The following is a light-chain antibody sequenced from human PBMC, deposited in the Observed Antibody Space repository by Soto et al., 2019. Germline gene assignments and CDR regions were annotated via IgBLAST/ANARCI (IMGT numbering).Light chain of an antibody. V-gene: IGKV1-12*01. J-gene: IGKJ4*01. CDR1: QAVSTW. CDR3: QQGASFPRT. Sequence: DVQMTQSPGSVSASVGDAVTITCRASQAVSTWLAWYQQKPGDAPKLLIYAASTLQSGIPSRFSGSGSGTDFTLTIRSLQPEDFATYYCQQGASFPRTFGGGTKVDIK. CDR2: AAS.